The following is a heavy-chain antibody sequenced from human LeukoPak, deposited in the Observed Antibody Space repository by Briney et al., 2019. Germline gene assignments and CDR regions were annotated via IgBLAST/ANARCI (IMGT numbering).Heavy chain of an antibody. CDR1: GFTFSSYA. V-gene: IGHV3-23*01. J-gene: IGHJ4*02. CDR2: ISGNGGYT. D-gene: IGHD6-25*01. CDR3: AKEPIAAAGTFDY. Sequence: PGRSLSLSCAVSGFTFSSYAMSWVRQDPGRGLEWVSAISGNGGYTWYADSMKGRFTISRDNSKNTLYLQMSSLRAEDTAVYYCAKEPIAAAGTFDYWGQGTLVTVSS.